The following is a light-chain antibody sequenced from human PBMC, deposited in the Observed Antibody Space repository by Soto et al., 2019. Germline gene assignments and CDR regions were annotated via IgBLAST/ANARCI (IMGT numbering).Light chain of an antibody. CDR1: QSVSSY. J-gene: IGKJ4*01. CDR2: DAS. CDR3: QQRSNWPST. V-gene: IGKV3-11*01. Sequence: EIVLTQSPATLSLSPGDRATLSCRASQSVSSYLAWYQQKPGQAPRLLIYDASNRATGIPARFSGSGSGTDFTLTITSLEPEDVAAYYCQQRSNWPSTFGGGTKVEIK.